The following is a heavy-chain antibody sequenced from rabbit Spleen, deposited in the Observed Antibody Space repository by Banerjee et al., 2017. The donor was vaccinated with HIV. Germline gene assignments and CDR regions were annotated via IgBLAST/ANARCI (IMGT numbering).Heavy chain of an antibody. J-gene: IGHJ6*01. Sequence: QSLEESGGDLVKPGASLTLTCTASGFSFSSSYYMCWVRQAPGKGPEWIACIDASGGTTWYASWAKGRFTISKTSSTTVTLQMTSLTAADTATYFCARDTGTSFSTYGMDLWGQGTLVTVS. V-gene: IGHV1S40*01. CDR3: ARDTGTSFSTYGMDL. CDR2: IDASGGTT. D-gene: IGHD8-1*01. CDR1: GFSFSSSYY.